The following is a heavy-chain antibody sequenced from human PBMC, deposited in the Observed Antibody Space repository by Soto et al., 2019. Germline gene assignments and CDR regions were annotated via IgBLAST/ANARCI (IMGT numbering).Heavy chain of an antibody. CDR2: VYYSGST. V-gene: IGHV4-61*01. Sequence: SETLSLTCSVSGVSVSTYIYYWTWIRQPPGKGLEWIGNVYYSGSTNHNPSLKSRVTLSVDTSKNQFSLKLTSVTAADTAVYFCARKIDKYYFYGLDVWGQGTTVTVSS. CDR1: GVSVSTYIYY. CDR3: ARKIDKYYFYGLDV. J-gene: IGHJ6*02.